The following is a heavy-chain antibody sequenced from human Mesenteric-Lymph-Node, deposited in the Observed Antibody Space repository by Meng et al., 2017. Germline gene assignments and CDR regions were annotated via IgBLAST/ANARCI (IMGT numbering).Heavy chain of an antibody. J-gene: IGHJ5*02. V-gene: IGHV1-2*06. CDR2: INPHSGGT. CDR1: GYTFTASS. Sequence: QGQLVQSGAEVKEPGASVKVSCKASGYTFTASSLNWVRQAPGQGLEWMGRINPHSGGTDYAQNFQGRVTLTRDTSISTAYMQMSGLTSDDTAVYYCARDPGLDRWGRGTLVTVSS. CDR3: ARDPGLDR.